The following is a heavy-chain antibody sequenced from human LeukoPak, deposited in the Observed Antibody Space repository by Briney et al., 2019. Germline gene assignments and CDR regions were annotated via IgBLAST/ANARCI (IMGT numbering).Heavy chain of an antibody. CDR1: GFTFSSYS. V-gene: IGHV3-21*01. D-gene: IGHD2-15*01. Sequence: PGGSLRLSCAASGFTFSSYSMNWVRQAPGEGLEWVSSISSSSSYIYYADSVKGRFTIPRDNAKNSLYLQMNSLRAEDTAVYYCARDSSGGSNDAFDIWGQGTMVTVSS. CDR3: ARDSSGGSNDAFDI. J-gene: IGHJ3*02. CDR2: ISSSSSYI.